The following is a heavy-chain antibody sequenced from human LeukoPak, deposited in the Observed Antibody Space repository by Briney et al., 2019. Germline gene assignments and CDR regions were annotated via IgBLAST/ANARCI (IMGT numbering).Heavy chain of an antibody. D-gene: IGHD3-9*01. V-gene: IGHV4-39*07. CDR1: GGSISSSSYY. CDR3: AGVFDTFDY. J-gene: IGHJ4*02. Sequence: SETLSLTCTVSGGSISSSSYYWGWIRQPPGKGLEWIGSIYYSGSTYYNPSLKSRVTISVDTSKNQFSLKLSSVTAADTAVYYCAGVFDTFDYWGQGTLVTVSS. CDR2: IYYSGST.